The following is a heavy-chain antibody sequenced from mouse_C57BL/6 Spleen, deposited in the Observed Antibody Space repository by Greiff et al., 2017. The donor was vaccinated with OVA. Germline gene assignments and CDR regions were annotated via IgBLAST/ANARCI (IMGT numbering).Heavy chain of an antibody. J-gene: IGHJ2*01. CDR2: INPNNGGT. Sequence: VQLQQSGPELVKPGASVKISCKASGYTFTDYYMNWVKQSHGKSLEWIGDINPNNGGTSYNQKFKGKATLTVDKSSSTAYMELRSLTSEDSAVYYCARGRANWDPYYFDYWGQGTTLTVSS. D-gene: IGHD4-1*01. V-gene: IGHV1-26*01. CDR1: GYTFTDYY. CDR3: ARGRANWDPYYFDY.